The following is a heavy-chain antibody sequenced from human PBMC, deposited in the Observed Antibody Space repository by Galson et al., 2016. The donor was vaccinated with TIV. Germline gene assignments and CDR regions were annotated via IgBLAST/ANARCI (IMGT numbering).Heavy chain of an antibody. CDR1: NGSINTYY. D-gene: IGHD2-8*02. Sequence: SETLSLTCTVSNGSINTYYWSWIRQPPGKGLEWIGYIYYSGTTNYNPSLKSRATISVDTSKNQFSLKLSSVTAADTAVYYCGGAAPGTADIWGQGTMVIVSS. V-gene: IGHV4-59*08. J-gene: IGHJ3*02. CDR2: IYYSGTT. CDR3: GGAAPGTADI.